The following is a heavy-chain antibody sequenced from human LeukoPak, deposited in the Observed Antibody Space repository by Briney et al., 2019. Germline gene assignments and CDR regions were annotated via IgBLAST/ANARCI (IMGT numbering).Heavy chain of an antibody. V-gene: IGHV4-4*07. J-gene: IGHJ4*02. D-gene: IGHD1/OR15-1a*01. CDR2: IYTSGST. Sequence: SETLSLTCTVSGGSISSYYWSWIRQPAGKGLEWIGRIYTSGSTNYNPSLKSRVTMSVDTSKNQFSLKLSSVTAADTAVYYCAREALDQQLRLFDYWGQGTLVTVSS. CDR3: AREALDQQLRLFDY. CDR1: GGSISSYY.